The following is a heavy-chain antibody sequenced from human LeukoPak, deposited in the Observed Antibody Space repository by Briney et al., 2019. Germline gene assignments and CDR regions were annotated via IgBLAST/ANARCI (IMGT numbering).Heavy chain of an antibody. CDR1: GFTFSHFA. CDR2: ISGSGNKT. J-gene: IGHJ4*02. CDR3: AKLKRVGIAPFDD. D-gene: IGHD3-10*01. V-gene: IGHV3-23*01. Sequence: GGSLRLSCAASGFTFSHFAMSWVRQAPGKGLHWVSTISGSGNKTYDADSVKGRFTISRDNSKDTLYLQMTGLRAEDTAVYYCAKLKRVGIAPFDDWGQGTLVSVSS.